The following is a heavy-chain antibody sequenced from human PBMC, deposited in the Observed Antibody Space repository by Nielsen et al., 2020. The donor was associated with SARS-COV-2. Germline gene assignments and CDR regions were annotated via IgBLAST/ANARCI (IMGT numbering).Heavy chain of an antibody. V-gene: IGHV1-3*01. CDR3: ARQESLWFGEFWYFDL. CDR1: GYTFTSYA. D-gene: IGHD3-10*01. J-gene: IGHJ2*01. CDR2: INAGNGNT. Sequence: ASVKVSCKASGYTFTSYAMHWVRQAPGQRLEWMGWINAGNGNTKYSQKFQGRVTITRDTSASTAYMELSSLRSEDTAVYYCARQESLWFGEFWYFDLWGRGTLVTVSS.